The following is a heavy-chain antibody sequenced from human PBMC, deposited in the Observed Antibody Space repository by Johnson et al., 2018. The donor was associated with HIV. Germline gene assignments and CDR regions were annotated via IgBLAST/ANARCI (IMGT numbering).Heavy chain of an antibody. CDR3: AKDGGSYGGAFDI. V-gene: IGHV3-23*04. CDR2: ISGSGGST. CDR1: GFTFDDYG. Sequence: VQLVESGGGLVQPGGSLRLSCAASGFTFDDYGMHWVRQAPGKGLEWVSAISGSGGSTYYADSVKGRFTISRDNSKNTLYLQMNSLRAEDTAVYYCAKDGGSYGGAFDIWGQGTMVTVSS. J-gene: IGHJ3*02. D-gene: IGHD1-26*01.